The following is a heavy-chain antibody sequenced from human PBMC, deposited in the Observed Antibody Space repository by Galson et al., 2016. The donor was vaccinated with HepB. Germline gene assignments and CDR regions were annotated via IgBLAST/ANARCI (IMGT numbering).Heavy chain of an antibody. Sequence: APGKGLEWVSSISVSGTYTYYADSVRGRFTISRDNANYSVSLLLNSLRVEDTAVYYCARGGLQSKFDPWGQGTLVTVSS. J-gene: IGHJ5*02. V-gene: IGHV3-21*01. D-gene: IGHD4-11*01. CDR3: ARGGLQSKFDP. CDR2: ISVSGTYT.